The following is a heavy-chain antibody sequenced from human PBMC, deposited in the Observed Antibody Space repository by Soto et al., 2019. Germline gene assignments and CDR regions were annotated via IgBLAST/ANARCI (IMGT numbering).Heavy chain of an antibody. J-gene: IGHJ4*02. Sequence: QLQLQESGPGLVKPSETLSLTCTVSGGSISSSSYYWGWIRQPPGKGLEWIGSIYYSGSTYYNPSLKSRVTISVDTSKSQFSLKLSSVTAADTAVYFCARSRYSSGWYEFDYWGQGTLVTVSS. CDR1: GGSISSSSYY. CDR3: ARSRYSSGWYEFDY. CDR2: IYYSGST. V-gene: IGHV4-39*01. D-gene: IGHD6-19*01.